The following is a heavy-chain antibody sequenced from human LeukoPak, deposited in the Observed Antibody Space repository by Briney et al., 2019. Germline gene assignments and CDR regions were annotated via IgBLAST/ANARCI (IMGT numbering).Heavy chain of an antibody. CDR2: MKPNSGNT. J-gene: IGHJ4*02. CDR1: GYTFTSYD. D-gene: IGHD5-12*01. Sequence: GASVKVSCKTSGYTFTSYDINWVRQATGQGLEWMGWMKPNSGNTGYAQKFQGRVTMTRNTSISTAYMELSSLRSEDTAVYYCARGLGYSGLREDYWGQGTLVTVSS. CDR3: ARGLGYSGLREDY. V-gene: IGHV1-8*01.